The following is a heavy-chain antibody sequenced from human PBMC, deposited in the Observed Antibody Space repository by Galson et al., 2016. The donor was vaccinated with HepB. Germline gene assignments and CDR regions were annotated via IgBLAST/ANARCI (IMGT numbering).Heavy chain of an antibody. V-gene: IGHV3-23*01. CDR2: IIPSGGDT. CDR3: VKDKDYYGMDV. Sequence: SLRLSCATSGYTFSSFAMSWVRQTPGKGLEWVASIIPSGGDTHYAESVKGRFTISRDNSKYTVYLQMHSLRGEDTALYYCVKDKDYYGMDVWGQGTTVIVSS. J-gene: IGHJ6*02. D-gene: IGHD3-10*01. CDR1: GYTFSSFA.